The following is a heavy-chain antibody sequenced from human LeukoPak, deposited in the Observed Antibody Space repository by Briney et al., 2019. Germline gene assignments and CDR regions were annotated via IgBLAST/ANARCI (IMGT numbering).Heavy chain of an antibody. CDR1: GFTFSASY. CDR2: ISDSGSST. J-gene: IGHJ4*02. Sequence: GSLRLSCATSGFTFSASYMSWIRQAPGKGLDRISYISDSGSSTYYADSVKGRFTISRDNTKNSLYLHMNSLTAEDTGVYYCARDYRAALGYWGQGTLVTVS. D-gene: IGHD2-15*01. V-gene: IGHV3-11*04. CDR3: ARDYRAALGY.